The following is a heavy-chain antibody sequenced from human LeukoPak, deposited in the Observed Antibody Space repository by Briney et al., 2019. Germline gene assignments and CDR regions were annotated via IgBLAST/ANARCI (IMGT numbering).Heavy chain of an antibody. V-gene: IGHV1-2*02. CDR1: GYTFTDNY. CDR2: INPLSGGP. CDR3: AREGIKIFGGWAPFDP. D-gene: IGHD3-3*01. Sequence: AASVRVSCKASGYTFTDNYIHWVRQAPGQGLEWMGWINPLSGGPMYAQKFQGRVTMTRDTSPSTAYIELNGLKSDDTAIYYCAREGIKIFGGWAPFDPWGQGTLVTVS. J-gene: IGHJ5*02.